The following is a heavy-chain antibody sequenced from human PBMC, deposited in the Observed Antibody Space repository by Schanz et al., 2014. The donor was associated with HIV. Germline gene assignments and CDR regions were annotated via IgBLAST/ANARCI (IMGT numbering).Heavy chain of an antibody. V-gene: IGHV4-34*02. Sequence: QVQLQQWGAGLLKPSETLSLTCAVYGESLSGYYWTWIRQPPKKGLEWIGEINHSGSTNYTPSLKSRVTISVNRSKKQFSLNLDPVPAADTAVYYCARGIRQSRRDCRSPNCNTGWFDPWGQGTRGTVSS. D-gene: IGHD2-2*02. CDR3: ARGIRQSRRDCRSPNCNTGWFDP. CDR2: INHSGST. J-gene: IGHJ5*02. CDR1: GESLSGYY.